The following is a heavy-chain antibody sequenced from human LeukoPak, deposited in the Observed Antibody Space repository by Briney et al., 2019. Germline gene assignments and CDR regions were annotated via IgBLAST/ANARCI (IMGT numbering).Heavy chain of an antibody. CDR3: AKDRTLYNWNYYFDY. CDR2: IRYDGSNK. D-gene: IGHD1-1*01. Sequence: PGGSLRLSCAASGFTFSTSGMHWVRQAPGKGLEWVAFIRYDGSNKYYADSVKGRFTISRDNSKNTLYLQMNSLRAEDTAVYYCAKDRTLYNWNYYFDYWGQGTLVTVSS. V-gene: IGHV3-30*02. J-gene: IGHJ4*02. CDR1: GFTFSTSG.